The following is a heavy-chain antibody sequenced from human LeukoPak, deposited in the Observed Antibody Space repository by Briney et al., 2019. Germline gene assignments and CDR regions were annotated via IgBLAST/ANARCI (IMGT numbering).Heavy chain of an antibody. J-gene: IGHJ4*02. CDR1: GFTFSSYG. CDR2: IRYDGSNK. CDR3: AKDWSFVVVVPAAMFNSYYFDY. V-gene: IGHV3-30*02. D-gene: IGHD2-2*01. Sequence: GGSLRLSCAASGFTFSSYGMHWVRQAPGKGLEWVAFIRYDGSNKYYADSVEGRFTISRDNSKNTLYLQMNSLRAEDTAVYYCAKDWSFVVVVPAAMFNSYYFDYWGQGTLVTVSS.